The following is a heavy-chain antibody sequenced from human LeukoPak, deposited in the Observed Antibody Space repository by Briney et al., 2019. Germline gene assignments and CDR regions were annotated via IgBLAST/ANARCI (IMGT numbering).Heavy chain of an antibody. D-gene: IGHD6-13*01. J-gene: IGHJ4*02. CDR2: ISWDGGNR. CDR3: AKDYSSSGPFDY. CDR1: GFTFSSYS. V-gene: IGHV3-43*01. Sequence: PGGSLRLSCAASGFTFSSYSMHWVRQAPGKGLEWVSLISWDGGNREYADSVKGRFTISRDNSRNSLFLQMNSLTTEDTAFYYCAKDYSSSGPFDYWGQGTLVTVSS.